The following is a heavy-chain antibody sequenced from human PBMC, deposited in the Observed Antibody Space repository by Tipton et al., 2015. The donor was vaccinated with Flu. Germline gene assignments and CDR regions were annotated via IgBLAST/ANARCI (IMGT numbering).Heavy chain of an antibody. Sequence: LRLSCTVSGGSLGSFYWNWIRQPPGKGLEWIGYIYNNAYTKYNPSLKSRVTISVDTSRKQFSLQLRSVTAADTAVYYCARDPSLGMPDYFDHWGQGTLVTASS. CDR3: ARDPSLGMPDYFDH. V-gene: IGHV4-59*12. J-gene: IGHJ4*02. D-gene: IGHD2-2*01. CDR1: GGSLGSFY. CDR2: IYNNAYT.